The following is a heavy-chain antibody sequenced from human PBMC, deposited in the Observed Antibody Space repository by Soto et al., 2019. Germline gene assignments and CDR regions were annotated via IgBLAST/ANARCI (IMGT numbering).Heavy chain of an antibody. D-gene: IGHD1-26*01. J-gene: IGHJ3*02. Sequence: GGSLRLSCAASGFTFSSYAMHWVRQAPGKGLEWVAVISYDGSNIYYADSVKGRFTISRDNSKNTLYLQMNSLRAEDTVAHYCARDSRATGAGAFDIWGLGTMVTVSS. CDR1: GFTFSSYA. CDR2: ISYDGSNI. CDR3: ARDSRATGAGAFDI. V-gene: IGHV3-30-3*01.